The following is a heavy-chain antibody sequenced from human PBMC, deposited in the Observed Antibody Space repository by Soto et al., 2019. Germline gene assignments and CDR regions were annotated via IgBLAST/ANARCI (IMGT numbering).Heavy chain of an antibody. J-gene: IGHJ6*02. V-gene: IGHV5-10-1*03. D-gene: IGHD2-15*01. CDR2: FSPTDSYT. CDR1: GYSFANYW. Sequence: EVQLVQSGAEVKKPGESLRISCKGSGYSFANYWISWVRQMPGKGLEWMGRFSPTDSYTDYNPSFQGHVTISGDKSINSAYVQWRSLRASDTAMYFWARHPYIGGFDVWGQGTTVTVSS. CDR3: ARHPYIGGFDV.